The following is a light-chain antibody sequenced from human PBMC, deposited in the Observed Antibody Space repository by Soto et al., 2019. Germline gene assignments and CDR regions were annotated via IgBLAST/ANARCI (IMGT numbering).Light chain of an antibody. CDR2: VAS. V-gene: IGKV1-39*01. CDR3: QQRSSTPQT. J-gene: IGKJ4*01. CDR1: QNVGTY. Sequence: DIQMTQSPSSLSASIGDRVTITCRASQNVGTYLSWYQQKQGKAPKLLINVASTLQSGVPSRFSGSGSGTDFTLAISSLQPEDFATYYCQQRSSTPQTFGGGTRVEIK.